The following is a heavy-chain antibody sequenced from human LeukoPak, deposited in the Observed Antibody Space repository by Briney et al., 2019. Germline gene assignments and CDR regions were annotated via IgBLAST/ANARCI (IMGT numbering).Heavy chain of an antibody. Sequence: GASVKVSCKASGYTFTSYGISWVRQAPGQGLEWMGWISAYNGNTNYVQKLQGRVTMTTDTSTSTVYLELRSLRSDDTAVYYCARESLGTTDSWGQGTLVTVSS. D-gene: IGHD1-14*01. CDR2: ISAYNGNT. CDR3: ARESLGTTDS. V-gene: IGHV1-18*01. CDR1: GYTFTSYG. J-gene: IGHJ4*02.